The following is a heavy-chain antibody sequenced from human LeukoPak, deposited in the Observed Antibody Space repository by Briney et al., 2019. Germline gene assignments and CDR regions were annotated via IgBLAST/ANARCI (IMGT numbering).Heavy chain of an antibody. CDR2: INPNSGGT. D-gene: IGHD3-22*01. Sequence: GASVKVSCKASGYTFTGYYMHWVRQAPGQGLEWMGWINPNSGGTKYAQKFQGRVTMTRDTSISTAYMELSSLRSEDTAVYYCATYYDSSGYYFHYWGQGTLVTVSS. CDR3: ATYYDSSGYYFHY. J-gene: IGHJ4*02. CDR1: GYTFTGYY. V-gene: IGHV1-2*02.